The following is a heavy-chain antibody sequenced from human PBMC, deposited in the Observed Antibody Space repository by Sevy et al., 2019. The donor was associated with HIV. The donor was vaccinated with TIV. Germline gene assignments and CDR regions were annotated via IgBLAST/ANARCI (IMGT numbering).Heavy chain of an antibody. D-gene: IGHD2-8*01. CDR2: LSFGCGKI. J-gene: IGHJ4*02. CDR3: AREGCSRPHDY. CDR1: GFAFHEYS. Sequence: GGSLRLSCAASGFAFHEYSMSWIRQAPGNGLEWVATLSFGCGKINYADSVKGRFTISRDNSKNSFYLQMDNLRVEDTALYYCAREGCSRPHDYLGQGTRVTVSS. V-gene: IGHV3-23*01.